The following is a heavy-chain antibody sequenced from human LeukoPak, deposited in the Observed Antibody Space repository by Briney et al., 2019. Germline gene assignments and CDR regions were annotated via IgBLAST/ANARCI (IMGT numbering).Heavy chain of an antibody. CDR3: ARDFGYSSSWYD. CDR1: GYTLTDLS. J-gene: IGHJ4*02. V-gene: IGHV1-24*01. Sequence: ASVKVSCKVSGYTLTDLSMHWVRQAPGKGLEWMGGFDPEDGETIYAQKFQGRVTMTEDTSTDTAYMELSSLRSEDTAVYYCARDFGYSSSWYDWGQGTLVTVPS. D-gene: IGHD6-13*01. CDR2: FDPEDGET.